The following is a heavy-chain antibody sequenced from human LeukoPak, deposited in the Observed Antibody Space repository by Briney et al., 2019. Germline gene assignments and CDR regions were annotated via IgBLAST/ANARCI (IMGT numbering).Heavy chain of an antibody. Sequence: SETLSLTCTVSGGSISSSSYYWGWIRQPPGKGLEWIGSIYYSGSTYYNPSLKSRVTISVDTSKNQFSLKLSSVTAADTAVYYCARGLGGWLRLFDYWGQGTLVTVSS. CDR2: IYYSGST. J-gene: IGHJ4*02. V-gene: IGHV4-39*07. CDR1: GGSISSSSYY. CDR3: ARGLGGWLRLFDY. D-gene: IGHD6-19*01.